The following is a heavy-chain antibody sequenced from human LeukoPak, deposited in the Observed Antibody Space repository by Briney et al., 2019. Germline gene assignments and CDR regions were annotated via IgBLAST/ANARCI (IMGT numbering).Heavy chain of an antibody. V-gene: IGHV3-48*03. CDR3: ARDRSAYSIDPYYFDY. CDR2: ISSSGSTI. D-gene: IGHD5-18*01. Sequence: HPGGSLRLSCAASGFTFSSYEMNWVRQAPGKGLEWVSYISSSGSTIYYADSVKGRFTISRDNAKNSLYLQMNSLRAEDTAVYYCARDRSAYSIDPYYFDYWGQGTLVTVSS. J-gene: IGHJ4*02. CDR1: GFTFSSYE.